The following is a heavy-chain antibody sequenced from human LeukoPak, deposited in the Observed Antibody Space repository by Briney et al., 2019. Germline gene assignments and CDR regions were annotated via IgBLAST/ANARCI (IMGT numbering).Heavy chain of an antibody. CDR2: MNPNSGNT. D-gene: IGHD4-17*01. V-gene: IGHV1-8*01. Sequence: ASVKVSCKASGYTFTSYDINWVRQASGQGREWMGWMNPNSGNTGYAQKFQGRVTMTRNNSISTAYMQLSSLRAEDTAVYYCARVSDYGDYYYYMDVWGKGTTVTISS. J-gene: IGHJ6*03. CDR3: ARVSDYGDYYYYMDV. CDR1: GYTFTSYD.